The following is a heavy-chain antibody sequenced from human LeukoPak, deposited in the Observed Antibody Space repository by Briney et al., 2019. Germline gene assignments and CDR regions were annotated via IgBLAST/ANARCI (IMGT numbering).Heavy chain of an antibody. Sequence: GGSLRLSCATSGFNFRAYTMNWVRQAPGTGLDWVSSISPTTAYIHHADSMKGRFTISRDNARRSLYLQMNSLRVEDTAMYYCVSSLHGFSYGPGYWGQGTLVIVSS. J-gene: IGHJ4*02. CDR3: VSSLHGFSYGPGY. CDR1: GFNFRAYT. V-gene: IGHV3-21*01. D-gene: IGHD3-10*01. CDR2: ISPTTAYI.